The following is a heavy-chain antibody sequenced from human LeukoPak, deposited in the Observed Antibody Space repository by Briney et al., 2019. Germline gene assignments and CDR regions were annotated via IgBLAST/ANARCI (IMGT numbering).Heavy chain of an antibody. Sequence: GESLKISCKGSWYSFTSYWIGWVRQMPGKGLEGMGIIYPGYSDTRYSPSFQGQVPISADKSISTAYLQWSTLKASDTAMYYCARQGSSEYDYVWVSYRPRPLGPVLNWGQGTLVTVSS. V-gene: IGHV5-51*01. CDR1: WYSFTSYW. D-gene: IGHD3-16*02. CDR3: ARQGSSEYDYVWVSYRPRPLGPVLN. J-gene: IGHJ4*02. CDR2: IYPGYSDT.